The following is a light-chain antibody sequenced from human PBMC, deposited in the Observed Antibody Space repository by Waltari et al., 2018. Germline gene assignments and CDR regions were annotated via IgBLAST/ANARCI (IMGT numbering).Light chain of an antibody. Sequence: SYELTRPPAVSVSPGQTARITCSGSALPRKHAYWYHQKSGQVPLLVIYEDNRRPSGIPERFSGSSSGTKATLTITGAQADDEGDYYCYSTDSGGDHRGVFGGGTRLTVL. CDR1: ALPRKH. CDR3: YSTDSGGDHRGV. V-gene: IGLV3-10*01. CDR2: EDN. J-gene: IGLJ3*02.